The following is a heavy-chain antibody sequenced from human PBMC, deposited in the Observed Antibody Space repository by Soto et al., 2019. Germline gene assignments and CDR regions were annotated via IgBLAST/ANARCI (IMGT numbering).Heavy chain of an antibody. D-gene: IGHD3-9*01. CDR2: ISGSGGST. CDR1: GFTFSSYA. Sequence: GGSLRLSCAASGFTFSSYAMSWVRQAPGKGLEWVSAISGSGGSTYYADSVKGRFTISRDNSKNTLYLQMNSLRAEDTAVYYCAKDVPFDWLASTYYYYMDVWGEGTTVTVSS. J-gene: IGHJ6*03. V-gene: IGHV3-23*01. CDR3: AKDVPFDWLASTYYYYMDV.